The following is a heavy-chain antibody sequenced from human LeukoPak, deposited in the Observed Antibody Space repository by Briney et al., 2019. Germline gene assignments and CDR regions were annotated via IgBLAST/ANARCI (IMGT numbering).Heavy chain of an antibody. V-gene: IGHV3-74*01. Sequence: GGSLRLSCAASGFTFSSYWMHWVRQAPGKGLVWVSRINSDGSSTSYADSVKGRFTISRDNAKNTLYLQMSSLRAEDTAVYYCARGVGYCSSTSCYWWFDPWGQGTLVTVSS. CDR2: INSDGSST. CDR3: ARGVGYCSSTSCYWWFDP. D-gene: IGHD2-2*01. J-gene: IGHJ5*02. CDR1: GFTFSSYW.